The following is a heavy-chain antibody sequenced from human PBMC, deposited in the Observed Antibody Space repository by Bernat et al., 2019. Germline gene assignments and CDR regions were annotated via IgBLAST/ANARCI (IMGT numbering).Heavy chain of an antibody. CDR2: ISYDGSNK. J-gene: IGHJ4*02. V-gene: IGHV3-33*01. CDR3: ARAPYYYDSSSYCDY. Sequence: QVHLVESGGGVVQPGRSLRLSCTTSGFAFTSYGFHWVRQAPGKGLDWVAVISYDGSNKYYADSVKGRFTISRDDSKNMLSLQMNSLRAEDTAVYFCARAPYYYDSSSYCDYWGQGTLVTVSS. CDR1: GFAFTSYG. D-gene: IGHD3-22*01.